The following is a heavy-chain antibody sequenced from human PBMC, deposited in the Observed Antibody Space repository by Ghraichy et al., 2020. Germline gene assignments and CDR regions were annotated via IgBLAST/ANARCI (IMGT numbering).Heavy chain of an antibody. CDR1: GFTVSSNY. V-gene: IGHV3-53*01. Sequence: GGSLRLSCEASGFTVSSNYMSWVRQAPGKGLEWVSLIYSDGSTFYADSVKGRFTISRDNSKNTLFLQMNSLRAEDTAVYFCANMWQQADYCGRGTLVTVSS. J-gene: IGHJ4*02. CDR3: ANMWQQADY. D-gene: IGHD6-13*01. CDR2: IYSDGST.